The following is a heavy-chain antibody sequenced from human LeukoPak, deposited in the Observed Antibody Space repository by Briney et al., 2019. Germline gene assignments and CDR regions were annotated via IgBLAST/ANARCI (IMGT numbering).Heavy chain of an antibody. CDR2: INHSGGT. J-gene: IGHJ4*02. CDR1: GGSFSGYY. Sequence: SVTLSLTCAVYGGSFSGYYWSWIRQPPGKGLEWIGEINHSGGTNYNPSLKSRVTISVDTSKNQFSLKLSSVTAADTAVYYCARLITAFQAFDSWGQGTLVNVSS. V-gene: IGHV4-34*01. D-gene: IGHD3-16*01. CDR3: ARLITAFQAFDS.